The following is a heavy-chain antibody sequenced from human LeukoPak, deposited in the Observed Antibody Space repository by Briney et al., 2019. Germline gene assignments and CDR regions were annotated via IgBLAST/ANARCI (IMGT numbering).Heavy chain of an antibody. CDR1: GFTFSSYG. J-gene: IGHJ4*02. D-gene: IGHD4-17*01. Sequence: GRSLRLSWAASGFTFSSYGMHWVRQAPGKGLEWVAVISYDGSNKYYADSVKGRFTISRDNSKNTLYLQMNSLRAEDTAVYYCAKEASYGDYVDYWGQGTLVTVSS. V-gene: IGHV3-30*18. CDR2: ISYDGSNK. CDR3: AKEASYGDYVDY.